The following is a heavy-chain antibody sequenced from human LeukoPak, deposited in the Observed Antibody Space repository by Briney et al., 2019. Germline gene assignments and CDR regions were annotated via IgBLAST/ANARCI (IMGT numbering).Heavy chain of an antibody. CDR2: IYYSGST. D-gene: IGHD4-23*01. J-gene: IGHJ6*03. Sequence: PSETLSLTCTVSGGSISSGDYYWSWIRQPPGKGLEWIGYIYYSGSTYYNPSLKSRVTISVDTSKNQFSLKLSSVTAADTAVYYCARDLVRWYSYCMDVWGKGTTVTVSS. CDR1: GGSISSGDYY. V-gene: IGHV4-30-4*08. CDR3: ARDLVRWYSYCMDV.